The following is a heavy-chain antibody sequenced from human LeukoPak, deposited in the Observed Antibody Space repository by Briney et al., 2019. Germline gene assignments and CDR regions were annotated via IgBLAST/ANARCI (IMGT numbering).Heavy chain of an antibody. V-gene: IGHV3-23*01. J-gene: IGHJ4*02. CDR3: AKYRGFGDSYDS. CDR1: GFAFSSYA. Sequence: GGSLRLSCAASGFAFSSYAMSWVRQAPGKGLEWVSSIGGSGGSTYYADSVKGRSTISRDNSKNTLYLQMNSLRAEDTAVYYCAKYRGFGDSYDSWGQGTLVTVSS. CDR2: IGGSGGST. D-gene: IGHD3-10*01.